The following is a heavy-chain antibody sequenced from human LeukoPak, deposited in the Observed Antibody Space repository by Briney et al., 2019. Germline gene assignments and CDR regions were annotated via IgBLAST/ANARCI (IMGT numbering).Heavy chain of an antibody. CDR3: TRQSENFSLDY. Sequence: GGSLRLSCAASGFTFSRYDMHWVRQAPGKGLEWVAIIWHDGSGKYYADSVKGRFTISRDNSKNTLYLQMNSLRAEDTAVYFCTRQSENFSLDYWGQGTLVTVSS. J-gene: IGHJ4*02. V-gene: IGHV3-33*08. CDR2: IWHDGSGK. CDR1: GFTFSRYD. D-gene: IGHD3-3*01.